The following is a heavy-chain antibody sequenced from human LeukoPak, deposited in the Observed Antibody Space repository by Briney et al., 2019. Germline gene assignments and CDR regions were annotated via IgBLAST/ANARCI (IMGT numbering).Heavy chain of an antibody. CDR2: IWYDGTNK. J-gene: IGHJ3*02. D-gene: IGHD1-26*01. V-gene: IGHV3-33*06. CDR3: AKVWGGGSYLDAFDI. CDR1: GFSFSSYG. Sequence: PGRSLRLTCAASGFSFSSYGLHWVRQAPGKGLEWVAVIWYDGTNKYYADSVKGRFTISRDNSKNTLYLQMNSLRAEDTAVYYCAKVWGGGSYLDAFDIWGQGTMVTVSS.